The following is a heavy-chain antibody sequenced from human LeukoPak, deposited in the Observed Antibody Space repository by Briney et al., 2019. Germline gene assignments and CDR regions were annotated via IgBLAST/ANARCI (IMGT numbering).Heavy chain of an antibody. J-gene: IGHJ4*02. CDR2: IYPGDSDT. V-gene: IGHV5-51*01. CDR1: GYSFTSYW. Sequence: GESLKISCKGSGYSFTSYWIGWVRQMPGKGLEWMGIIYPGDSDTRYSPSFQGQVTISADKSISTAYLQWSSLKASDTAMYYCARPNYYDSSGYYGHGTFDYWGQGTLVTVSS. D-gene: IGHD3-22*01. CDR3: ARPNYYDSSGYYGHGTFDY.